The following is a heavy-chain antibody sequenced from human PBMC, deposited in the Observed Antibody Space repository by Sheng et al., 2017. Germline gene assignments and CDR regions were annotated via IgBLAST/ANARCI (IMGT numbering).Heavy chain of an antibody. CDR2: IQYTGST. CDR3: ARGLYSGGWTSFDD. V-gene: IGHV4-59*01. J-gene: IGHJ5*02. D-gene: IGHD6-19*01. Sequence: QMQLQESGLGLVKPSETLSLTCTVSGGSINSYYWSWIRQPPGKGLEWIAYIQYTGSTNYNPSSRVESTISVDTSKNRISLKLRSVTAADTAVYYCARGLYSGGWTSFDDWGQGTLVTVSS. CDR1: GGSINSYY.